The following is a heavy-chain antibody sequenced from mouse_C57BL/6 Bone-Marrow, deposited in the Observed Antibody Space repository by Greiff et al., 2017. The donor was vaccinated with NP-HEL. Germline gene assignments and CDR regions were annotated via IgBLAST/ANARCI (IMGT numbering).Heavy chain of an antibody. CDR1: GYTFTSYG. J-gene: IGHJ3*01. CDR3: ARGYDRVSFAY. D-gene: IGHD2-2*01. V-gene: IGHV1-81*01. CDR2: IYPRSGNT. Sequence: QVQLQQSGAELARPGASVKLSCKASGYTFTSYGISWVKQRTGQGLEWIGEIYPRSGNTYYNEKFKGKATLTADKSSSTAYMELRSLTSEDSAVYYCARGYDRVSFAYWGQGTLVTVSA.